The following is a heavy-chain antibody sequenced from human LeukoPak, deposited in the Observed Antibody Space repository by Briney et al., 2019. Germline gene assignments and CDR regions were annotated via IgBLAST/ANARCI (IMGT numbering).Heavy chain of an antibody. CDR3: AREPTSCPLVYCYMDV. CDR1: GFTFSDYY. V-gene: IGHV3-11*01. J-gene: IGHJ6*03. Sequence: GGSLRLSCAASGFTFSDYYRSWIRQAPGKGLEWVSYISSSGSTIYYADSVKGRFTISRDNAKNSLYLQMNSLRAEDTAVYYCAREPTSCPLVYCYMDVWGKGATVTVSS. D-gene: IGHD2-2*01. CDR2: ISSSGSTI.